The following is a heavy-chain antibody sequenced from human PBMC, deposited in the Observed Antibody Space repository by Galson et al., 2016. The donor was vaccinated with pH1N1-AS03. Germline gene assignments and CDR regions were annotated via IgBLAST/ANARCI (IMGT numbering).Heavy chain of an antibody. CDR3: AHNQANGYNNWFDP. CDR2: IIPNLGVT. J-gene: IGHJ5*02. CDR1: GGSFSKYV. V-gene: IGHV1-69*04. D-gene: IGHD5-24*01. Sequence: SVKVSCKASGGSFSKYVISWVRQAPGQGLQWMGRIIPNLGVTNYAQRFQARVTITADKSSSTVYMEVTNLTSEDTAIYYCAHNQANGYNNWFDPWGQGTLVTVSS.